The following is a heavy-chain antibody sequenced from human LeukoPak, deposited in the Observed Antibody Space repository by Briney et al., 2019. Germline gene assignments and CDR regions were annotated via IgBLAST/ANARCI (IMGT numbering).Heavy chain of an antibody. D-gene: IGHD5-18*01. CDR3: AKDQGGYSYGYDFDY. Sequence: GGSLRLSCAASGFTFSSYAMSWVRQAPGKGLEWVSAISGSGGSTYYADSVKGRFTISRDNSKNTLYLQMNGLRAEDTAVYYCAKDQGGYSYGYDFDYWGQGTLVTVSS. J-gene: IGHJ4*02. CDR1: GFTFSSYA. CDR2: ISGSGGST. V-gene: IGHV3-23*01.